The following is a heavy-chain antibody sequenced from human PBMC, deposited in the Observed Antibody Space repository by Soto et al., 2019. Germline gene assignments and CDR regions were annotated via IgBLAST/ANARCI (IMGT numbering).Heavy chain of an antibody. D-gene: IGHD1-20*01. J-gene: IGHJ3*02. Sequence: QVQLVQSGAEVKKPGASLKVSCKASGYTFTSYYIHWVRQAPGQGLEWMGIINPSGGSTTYAQRVQGRVTMTRDTSTRTIYMELSSLRSEDTAVYYCARGLITGTQVGAFDIWGQGTMVTVSS. V-gene: IGHV1-46*01. CDR3: ARGLITGTQVGAFDI. CDR2: INPSGGST. CDR1: GYTFTSYY.